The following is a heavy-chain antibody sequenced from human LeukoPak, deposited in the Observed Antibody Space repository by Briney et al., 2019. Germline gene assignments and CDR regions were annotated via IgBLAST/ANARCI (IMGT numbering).Heavy chain of an antibody. J-gene: IGHJ6*02. CDR3: ARDRTTVTTGYYGMDV. D-gene: IGHD4-17*01. CDR2: INPSGGST. Sequence: GASVKVSCKASGYSFTSYYMHWVRQAPGQGLEWMGIINPSGGSTSYAQKFQGRVTMTRDTSIITAYMELTRLRSDDTAVYYCARDRTTVTTGYYGMDVWGQGTTVTVSS. CDR1: GYSFTSYY. V-gene: IGHV1-46*01.